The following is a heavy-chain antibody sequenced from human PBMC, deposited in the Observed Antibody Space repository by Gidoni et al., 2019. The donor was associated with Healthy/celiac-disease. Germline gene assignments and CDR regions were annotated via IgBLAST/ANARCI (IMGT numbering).Heavy chain of an antibody. CDR2: IYYSGST. D-gene: IGHD4-17*01. CDR1: GGSISSYY. CDR3: ARAHDYGDYVWWFDP. J-gene: IGHJ5*02. Sequence: QVQLQESGPGLVKPSETLSLTCTVSGGSISSYYWSWIRQPPGKGLEWIGYIYYSGSTNYNPSLKSRVTISVDTSKNQFSLKLSSVTAADTAVYYCARAHDYGDYVWWFDPWGQGTLVTVSS. V-gene: IGHV4-59*01.